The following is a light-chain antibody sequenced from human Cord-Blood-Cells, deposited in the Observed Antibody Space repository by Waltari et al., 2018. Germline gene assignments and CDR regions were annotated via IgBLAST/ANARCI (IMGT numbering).Light chain of an antibody. J-gene: IGLJ1*01. CDR2: EGS. CDR3: CSYAGSSTYV. Sequence: HSALTQPRSVSGSPGQSVTISCTGTSSDVGSYNLVSWYQQHPGKAPQLMIYEGSKRPSGVSNRFSGSKSGNTASLTISGLQAEDEADYYCCSYAGSSTYVFGTGTKVTVL. V-gene: IGLV2-23*01. CDR1: SSDVGSYNL.